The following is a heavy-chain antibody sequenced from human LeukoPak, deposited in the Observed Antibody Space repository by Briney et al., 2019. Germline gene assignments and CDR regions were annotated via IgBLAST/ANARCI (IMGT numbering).Heavy chain of an antibody. V-gene: IGHV3-15*01. CDR2: IKTKADGGTT. J-gene: IGHJ4*02. Sequence: GGSLRLSCVASGFSFSYAYMRWVRQAPGKGLEWVGRIKTKADGGTTDYAAAVKGRFTISRDDSKNTVYLQMNSLKIEDTAVYYCTTTPQSAYVPFDYWGQGTWSPSPQ. D-gene: IGHD3-10*02. CDR1: GFSFSYAY. CDR3: TTTPQSAYVPFDY.